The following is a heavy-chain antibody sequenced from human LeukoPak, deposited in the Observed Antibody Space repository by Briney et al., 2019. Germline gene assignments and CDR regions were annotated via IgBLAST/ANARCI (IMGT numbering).Heavy chain of an antibody. V-gene: IGHV3-30-3*01. D-gene: IGHD2-2*01. CDR2: ISYDGSNK. CDR3: ARFDQVVVRFDP. Sequence: PGGSLRLSCAASGFTFSSYAMHWVRQAPGKGLEWVAVISYDGSNKYYADSVKGRFTISRDNSKNTLYLQMNSLRAEDTAVYYCARFDQVVVRFDPWGQGALVTVSS. CDR1: GFTFSSYA. J-gene: IGHJ5*02.